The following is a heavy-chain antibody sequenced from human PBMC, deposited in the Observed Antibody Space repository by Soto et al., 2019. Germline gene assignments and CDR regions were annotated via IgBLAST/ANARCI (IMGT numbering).Heavy chain of an antibody. Sequence: EVQLVESGGGLVQPGGSLRLSCAASGFSFSTYWMSWVRQAPGKGLEWVAHINRDGSEEYYVDSVKGRFTISRDNAKNSLFLQMNSLRAEDTAMYYCARAPIGSGRNYYFEHWGQGTLVTVSS. V-gene: IGHV3-7*03. CDR2: INRDGSEE. J-gene: IGHJ4*02. CDR1: GFSFSTYW. CDR3: ARAPIGSGRNYYFEH. D-gene: IGHD3-10*01.